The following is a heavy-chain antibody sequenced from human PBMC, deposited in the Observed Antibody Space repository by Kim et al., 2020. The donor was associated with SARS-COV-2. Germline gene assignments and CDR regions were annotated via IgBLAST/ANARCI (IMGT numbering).Heavy chain of an antibody. Sequence: GSTYYNPSLKSRVTISVDTSKNQFSLKLSSVTAADTAVYYCAGPMASVDVWGQGTTVTVSS. J-gene: IGHJ6*02. CDR2: GST. CDR3: AGPMASVDV. V-gene: IGHV4-39*01.